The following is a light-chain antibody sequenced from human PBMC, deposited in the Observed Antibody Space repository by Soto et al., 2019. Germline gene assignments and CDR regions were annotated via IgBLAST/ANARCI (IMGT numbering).Light chain of an antibody. J-gene: IGLJ1*01. CDR1: SSDVGGYNY. CDR2: DVS. CDR3: SSYRSSSTLYV. Sequence: QSALTQPASVSGSPGQSITISCTGTSSDVGGYNYVSWYQQHPGKAPKLMIYDVSNRPSGVSNRFSGSKSGNTASLTISGLQAEDEADYYCSSYRSSSTLYVVGTGTKLTVL. V-gene: IGLV2-14*01.